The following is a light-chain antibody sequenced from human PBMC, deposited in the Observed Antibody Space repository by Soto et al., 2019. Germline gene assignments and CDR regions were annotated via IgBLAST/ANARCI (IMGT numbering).Light chain of an antibody. CDR2: DVS. V-gene: IGLV2-14*01. Sequence: QSVLTQPASVSGSPGQSITISCTGTSSDIGGYDSVSWYQQHPGKAPKLMIYDVSYRPSGVSNRFSASKSANTASLTISGLQAEDEADYYCSSYTSRNTRIFGGGTKVTVL. J-gene: IGLJ2*01. CDR3: SSYTSRNTRI. CDR1: SSDIGGYDS.